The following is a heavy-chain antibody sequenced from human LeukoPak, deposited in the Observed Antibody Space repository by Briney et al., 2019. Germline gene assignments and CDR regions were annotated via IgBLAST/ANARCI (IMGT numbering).Heavy chain of an antibody. CDR1: GFTFSSYA. Sequence: GGSLRLSCAASGFTFSSYAMHWVRQVPGRGLVWVSRINSDGSITDYADSVKGRFTIARDTAQNTLHLQMNSPRVEDTAMYYCAREPGGYYDSSGFLDDWGQGTLVTVSS. V-gene: IGHV3-74*01. J-gene: IGHJ4*02. D-gene: IGHD3-22*01. CDR3: AREPGGYYDSSGFLDD. CDR2: INSDGSIT.